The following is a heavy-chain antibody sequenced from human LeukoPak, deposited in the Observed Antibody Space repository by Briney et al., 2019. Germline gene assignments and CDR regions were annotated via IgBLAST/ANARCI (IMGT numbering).Heavy chain of an antibody. D-gene: IGHD6-25*01. V-gene: IGHV3-21*01. Sequence: PGGSLRLSCAASGFTFSSYSMNWVRQAPGKGLEWVSSISSSSSYIYYADSVKGRFTISRDNAKNSLYLQMNSLRAEDTAVYYCARVPRIAAAIDYWGQGTLVTVSS. CDR1: GFTFSSYS. CDR2: ISSSSSYI. J-gene: IGHJ4*02. CDR3: ARVPRIAAAIDY.